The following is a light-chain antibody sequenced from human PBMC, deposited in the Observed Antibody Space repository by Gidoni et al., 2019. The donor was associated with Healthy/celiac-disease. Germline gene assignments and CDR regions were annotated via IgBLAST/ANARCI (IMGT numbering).Light chain of an antibody. CDR1: QSVSSY. CDR2: DAS. CDR3: QQRSNWPGLT. J-gene: IGKJ4*01. V-gene: IGKV3-11*01. Sequence: EIVLTQSPATLSLSPGERATLSCRASQSVSSYLAWYQQKPGQAPRLLIYDASNRATGIPARFSGSGSGTDVTLTISSLEPEDSAVYYCQQRSNWPGLTFGGGTKVEIK.